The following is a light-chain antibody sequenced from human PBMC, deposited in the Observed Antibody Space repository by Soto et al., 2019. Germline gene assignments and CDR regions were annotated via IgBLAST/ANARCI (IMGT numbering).Light chain of an antibody. CDR2: DVS. Sequence: QSALTQPRSVSGSPGQSVTISCTGTGSDVGGYDYVSWYQQHPGKAPKLIIYDVSKRPSGVPDRFSGSKSGNTASLTISGLQAEDEADYYCCSHAGSYTWVFGGGIKLTVL. V-gene: IGLV2-11*01. CDR1: GSDVGGYDY. J-gene: IGLJ3*02. CDR3: CSHAGSYTWV.